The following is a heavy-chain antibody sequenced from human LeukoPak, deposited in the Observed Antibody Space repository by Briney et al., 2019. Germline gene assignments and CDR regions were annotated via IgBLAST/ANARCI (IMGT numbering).Heavy chain of an antibody. J-gene: IGHJ5*02. V-gene: IGHV1-18*04. CDR1: GYTFTSYG. CDR2: ISAYNGNT. CDR3: ARDRSEGWFDP. Sequence: ASVKVSCKASGYTFTSYGISWVRQAPGRGLEWMGWISAYNGNTNYVQKLQGRVTMTTDTSTSTAYMELRSLRSDDTAVYYCARDRSEGWFDPWGQGTLVTVSS.